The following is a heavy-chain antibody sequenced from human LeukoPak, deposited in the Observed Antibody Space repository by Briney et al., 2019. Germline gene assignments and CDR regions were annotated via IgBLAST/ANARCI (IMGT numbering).Heavy chain of an antibody. CDR2: IYYSGST. D-gene: IGHD6-6*01. CDR3: ARQNDLEYSSSYDH. V-gene: IGHV4-39*01. J-gene: IGHJ5*02. CDR1: GGSISSNSYY. Sequence: SETLSLTCTVSGGSISSNSYYWGWIRQPPGKGLEWIGSIYYSGSTYYNPSLKSRVTISVDTSKNQFSLKLSSVTAADTAVYYCARQNDLEYSSSYDHWGQGTLVTVSS.